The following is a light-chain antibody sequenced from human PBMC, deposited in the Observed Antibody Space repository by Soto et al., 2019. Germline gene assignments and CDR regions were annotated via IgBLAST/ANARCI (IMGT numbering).Light chain of an antibody. J-gene: IGKJ1*01. CDR2: AAS. CDR1: RSVNSN. Sequence: IEMTQSPATLSVSLGERVTLSCRASRSVNSNFAWYQQRPGQAPRLLIYAASSRASGVPVRFSGSGSGTEFTLTISSLQSEDFEVYYCQQYNSWPRTFGQGTKVEIK. CDR3: QQYNSWPRT. V-gene: IGKV3-15*01.